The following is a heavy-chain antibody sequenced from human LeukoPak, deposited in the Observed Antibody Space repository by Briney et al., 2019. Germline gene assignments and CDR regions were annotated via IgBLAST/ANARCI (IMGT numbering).Heavy chain of an antibody. CDR2: IYYSGST. CDR1: GGSISSYY. V-gene: IGHV4-59*01. Sequence: SEILSLTCTVSGGSISSYYWSWIRQPPGKGLEWIGYIYYSGSTNYNPSLKSRVTISVDTSKNQFSLKLSSVTAADTAVYYCARISSGAGLVAFDIWGQGTMVTVSS. J-gene: IGHJ3*02. D-gene: IGHD6-19*01. CDR3: ARISSGAGLVAFDI.